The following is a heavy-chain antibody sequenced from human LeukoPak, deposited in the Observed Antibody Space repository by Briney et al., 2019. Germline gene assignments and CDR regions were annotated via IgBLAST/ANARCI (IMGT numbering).Heavy chain of an antibody. J-gene: IGHJ5*02. V-gene: IGHV4-59*01. CDR2: IYYSGST. CDR1: GGSISSYY. CDR3: AREYGGTGWDNWFDP. Sequence: SETLSLTCTVPGGSISSYYWSWIRQPPGKGLEWIGYIYYSGSTNYNPSLKSRVTISVDTSKNQFSLKLSSVTAADTAVYYCAREYGGTGWDNWFDPWGQGTLVTVSS. D-gene: IGHD4/OR15-4a*01.